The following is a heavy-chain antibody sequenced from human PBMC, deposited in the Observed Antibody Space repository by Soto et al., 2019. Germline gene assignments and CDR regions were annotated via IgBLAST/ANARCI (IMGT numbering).Heavy chain of an antibody. J-gene: IGHJ4*02. CDR1: HGSITSGDYF. V-gene: IGHV4-39*01. Sequence: KTSETLSLTCTVSHGSITSGDYFWAWIRQPPGKGLEFIGSVHSSGGTYYSPSLKSRASISIDKSKNQFSLKLTSVNAGDTAVYFCASVVVGATRQTGSDHWGQGTLVTAPQ. CDR2: VHSSGGT. CDR3: ASVVVGATRQTGSDH. D-gene: IGHD2-15*01.